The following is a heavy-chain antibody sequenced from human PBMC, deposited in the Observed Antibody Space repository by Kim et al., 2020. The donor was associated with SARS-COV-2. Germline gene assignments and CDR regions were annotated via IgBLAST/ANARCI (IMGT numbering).Heavy chain of an antibody. V-gene: IGHV4-39*01. Sequence: SETLSLTCTVSGGSISSSSYYWGWIRQPPGKGLEWIGSIYYSGSTYYNPSLKSRVTISVDTSKNQFSLKLSSVTAADTAVYYCARLMTTVVTQSFDYWGQGTLVTVSS. CDR1: GGSISSSSYY. D-gene: IGHD4-17*01. CDR2: IYYSGST. J-gene: IGHJ4*02. CDR3: ARLMTTVVTQSFDY.